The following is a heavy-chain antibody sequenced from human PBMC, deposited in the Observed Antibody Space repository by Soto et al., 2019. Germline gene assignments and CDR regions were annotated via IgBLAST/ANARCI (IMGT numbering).Heavy chain of an antibody. J-gene: IGHJ4*02. Sequence: GRSLRLSCAASGFTFSSYAMSWVRQAPGKRLEWVSGISVFGGSTYNGGAVKGRYTTSRDFSMDTMDLQMNIMIGEDTAVYFCARGPQPFDYWGQGTLVTVSS. CDR3: ARGPQPFDY. CDR2: ISVFGGST. V-gene: IGHV3-23*01. D-gene: IGHD2-2*01. CDR1: GFTFSSYA.